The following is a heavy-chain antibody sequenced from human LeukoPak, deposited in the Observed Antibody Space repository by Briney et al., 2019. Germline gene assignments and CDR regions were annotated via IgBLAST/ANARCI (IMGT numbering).Heavy chain of an antibody. D-gene: IGHD2-8*02. CDR1: GFTFSGSA. J-gene: IGHJ3*02. V-gene: IGHV3-73*01. CDR2: IRSKANSYAR. Sequence: GGSLRLSCAASGFTFSGSAMHWVRQASGKGLEWVGRIRSKANSYARAYAASVKGRFTISRDDSKNTAYLQMNSLKTEDTAVYYCTRPGGYGRAFDIWGQGTMVTVSS. CDR3: TRPGGYGRAFDI.